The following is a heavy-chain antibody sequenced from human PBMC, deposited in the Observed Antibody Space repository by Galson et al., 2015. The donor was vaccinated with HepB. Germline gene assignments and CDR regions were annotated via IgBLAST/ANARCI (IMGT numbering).Heavy chain of an antibody. D-gene: IGHD1-26*01. V-gene: IGHV4-39*01. J-gene: IGHJ4*02. CDR1: GDSVSSSSYY. CDR2: IYYTGST. Sequence: ETLSLTCTVSGDSVSSSSYYWGWIRQPPGKGLEWIGSIYYTGSTYYNPSLKSRVTISVDTSKNQFSLKLSSVTAEDTAVYYCASSGSYYLTLRYWGQGALVTVSS. CDR3: ASSGSYYLTLRY.